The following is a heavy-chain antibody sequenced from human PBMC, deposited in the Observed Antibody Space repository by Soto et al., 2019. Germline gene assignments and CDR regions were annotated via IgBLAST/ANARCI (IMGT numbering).Heavy chain of an antibody. CDR1: GFTFSSYS. D-gene: IGHD2-15*01. CDR2: ISSSSSTI. CDR3: ARDRWAVVVVAATSVDAFDI. Sequence: PGGSLRLSCAASGFTFSSYSMNWVRQAPGKGLEWVSYISSSSSTIYYADSVKGRFTISRDNAKNSLYLQMNSLRAEDTAVYYCARDRWAVVVVAATSVDAFDIWGQGTMVTVSS. J-gene: IGHJ3*02. V-gene: IGHV3-48*01.